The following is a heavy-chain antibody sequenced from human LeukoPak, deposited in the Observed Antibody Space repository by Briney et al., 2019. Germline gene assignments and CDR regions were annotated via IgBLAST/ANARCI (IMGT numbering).Heavy chain of an antibody. CDR1: GLTVSNHW. V-gene: IGHV3-7*03. D-gene: IGHD5-18*01. CDR3: ASLDTAKQPLANH. Sequence: RGSLRLSCVAPGLTVSNHWMSWVRQAPGKGLEWVANIREERGQEYYVDSVKGRFTISKNSAKNSLYLQMNTLRVEDTAMYYCASLDTAKQPLANHWGQGTLVTVSS. J-gene: IGHJ5*02. CDR2: IREERGQE.